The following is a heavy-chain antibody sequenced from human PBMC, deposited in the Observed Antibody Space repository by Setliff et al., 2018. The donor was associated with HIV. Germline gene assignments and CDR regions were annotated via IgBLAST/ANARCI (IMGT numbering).Heavy chain of an antibody. CDR1: GFTFSSYA. J-gene: IGHJ4*02. D-gene: IGHD6-19*01. CDR2: IVHSGDNF. Sequence: GGSLRLSCAASGFTFSSYAMNWVRQAPGKRLEWVSSIVHSGDNFYYADSVKGRFTISRDNSKNTVYLQMNNLRAEDTALYHCAKDTSGWSSDYWGQGTLVTVSS. CDR3: AKDTSGWSSDY. V-gene: IGHV3-23*01.